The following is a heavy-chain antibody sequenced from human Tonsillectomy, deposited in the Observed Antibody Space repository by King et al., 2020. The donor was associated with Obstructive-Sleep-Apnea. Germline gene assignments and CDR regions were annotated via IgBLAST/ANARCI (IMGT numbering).Heavy chain of an antibody. V-gene: IGHV3-30*02. D-gene: IGHD5-18*01. CDR3: AKDRGYSYGYSDYYFDY. CDR1: GFTFSNYG. J-gene: IGHJ4*02. CDR2: IRYDGSDK. Sequence: VQLVESGGGVVQPGGSLRLSCAASGFTFSNYGMHWVRQAPGKGLDWVAFIRYDGSDKYYGDSVKGRFTISRDNSKNTLYLQMNSLRAEDTAVYYCAKDRGYSYGYSDYYFDYWGQGTLVTVSS.